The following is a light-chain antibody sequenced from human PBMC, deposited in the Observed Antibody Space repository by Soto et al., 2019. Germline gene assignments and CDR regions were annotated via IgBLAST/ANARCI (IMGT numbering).Light chain of an antibody. CDR3: LQHNSYPLT. Sequence: EIQITQSPATLSGSVGDRVTITCRASQSISRWLAWYRQKPGKAPKRLIYAASSLQSGVPSRFSGSGSGTEFTLTISSLQPEDFATYYCLQHNSYPLTFGGGTKVDI. CDR1: QSISRW. CDR2: AAS. V-gene: IGKV1-5*01. J-gene: IGKJ4*01.